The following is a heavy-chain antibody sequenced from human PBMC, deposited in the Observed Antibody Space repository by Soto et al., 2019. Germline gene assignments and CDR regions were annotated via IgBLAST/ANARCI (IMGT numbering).Heavy chain of an antibody. CDR1: GGSISSHY. J-gene: IGHJ4*02. Sequence: SETLSLTCTVSGGSISSHYWSWIRQSPGKGMEWIGNIDYSGSTNYNPSLKSRVTISVDTSKKQSSLKLRSVTGADTAVYYCESMRTDGYCHFAYWGPRTPVTLSS. V-gene: IGHV4-59*11. CDR2: IDYSGST. CDR3: ESMRTDGYCHFAY. D-gene: IGHD3-22*01.